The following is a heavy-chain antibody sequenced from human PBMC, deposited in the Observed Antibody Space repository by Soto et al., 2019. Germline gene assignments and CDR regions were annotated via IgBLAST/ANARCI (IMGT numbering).Heavy chain of an antibody. D-gene: IGHD2-15*01. CDR3: AKDCNTGGSCNMHY. Sequence: GGSLRLSCAASGFTFSSFAMHWVRQAPGKGLEWVGVISYDGSDKYYADSVKGRFTISRDNSKNTLNLQMNSLRVEDTAVYYCAKDCNTGGSCNMHYWGQGTLVTVSS. CDR2: ISYDGSDK. V-gene: IGHV3-30*18. CDR1: GFTFSSFA. J-gene: IGHJ4*02.